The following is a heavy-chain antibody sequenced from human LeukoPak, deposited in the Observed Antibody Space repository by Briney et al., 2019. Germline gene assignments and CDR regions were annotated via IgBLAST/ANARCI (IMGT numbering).Heavy chain of an antibody. V-gene: IGHV1-18*04. CDR2: ISAYNGNT. CDR1: GYTFTSYY. J-gene: IGHJ4*02. CDR3: ARARLLTSGWYPD. D-gene: IGHD6-19*01. Sequence: GASVKVSCKASGYTFTSYYMHWVRQAPGQGLEWMGWISAYNGNTNYAQKLQGRVTMTTDTSTSTAYMELRSLRSDDTAVYYCARARLLTSGWYPDWGQGTLVTVSS.